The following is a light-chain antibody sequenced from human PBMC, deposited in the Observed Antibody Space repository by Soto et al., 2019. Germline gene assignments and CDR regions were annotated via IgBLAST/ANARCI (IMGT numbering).Light chain of an antibody. CDR3: QQYGRSGT. CDR2: GAS. V-gene: IGKV3-20*01. CDR1: QSVTRSY. J-gene: IGKJ1*01. Sequence: EIVLTQSPGTLSLSPGERATLSCRASQSVTRSYLAWYQQKLGQAPRLLIYGASSRATGIPDRFSGSGSGTDFTLTISRLEPEDFAVYYCQQYGRSGTFGQGTKVEIK.